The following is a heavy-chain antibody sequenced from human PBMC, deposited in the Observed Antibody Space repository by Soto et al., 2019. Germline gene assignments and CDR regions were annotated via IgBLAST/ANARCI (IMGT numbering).Heavy chain of an antibody. Sequence: GGSLRLSCAASGFTFSGSAMHWVRQASGKGLEWVGRIRSKANSYATAYAASVKSRFTISRDDSKNTAYLQMNSLKTEDTAVYYCTSDTARVYYGMDVWGQGTTVTVSS. CDR3: TSDTARVYYGMDV. D-gene: IGHD5-18*01. CDR1: GFTFSGSA. CDR2: IRSKANSYAT. J-gene: IGHJ6*02. V-gene: IGHV3-73*01.